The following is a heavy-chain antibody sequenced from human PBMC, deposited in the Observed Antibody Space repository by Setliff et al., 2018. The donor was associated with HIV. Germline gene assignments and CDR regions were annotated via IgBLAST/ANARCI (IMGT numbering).Heavy chain of an antibody. Sequence: PSETLSLTCTVSGYSINSAYYWGWIRQPPGKGLEWIGTIYHSRTTYYNPSLKSRVTISVDTSKNHFSLKLTSVTAADTAVYYCARDIIARTYWYFDLWGRGTLVTVSS. J-gene: IGHJ2*01. CDR3: ARDIIARTYWYFDL. CDR1: GYSINSAYY. V-gene: IGHV4-38-2*02. CDR2: IYHSRTT. D-gene: IGHD1-1*01.